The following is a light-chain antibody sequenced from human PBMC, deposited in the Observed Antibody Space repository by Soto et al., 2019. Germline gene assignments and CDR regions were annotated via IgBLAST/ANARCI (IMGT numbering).Light chain of an antibody. V-gene: IGLV6-57*03. CDR3: QSYDSSNVV. CDR2: EDN. J-gene: IGLJ2*01. CDR1: SGSIASNS. Sequence: NFMLTQPHSVSESPGKTVAISCSRSSGSIASNSVQWYQQRPDSAPTTVIYEDNQRPSGVPERFSGSIDSSSNSASLTISGLKTEDEADYYCQSYDSSNVVFGGGTKLTVL.